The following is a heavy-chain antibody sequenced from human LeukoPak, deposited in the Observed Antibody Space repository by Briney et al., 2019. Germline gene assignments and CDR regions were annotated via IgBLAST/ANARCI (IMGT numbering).Heavy chain of an antibody. CDR3: ANPPPLLLFGELYANGYYYYYGMDV. CDR2: ISGSGGST. V-gene: IGHV3-23*01. CDR1: GFTFSSYA. Sequence: GGSLRLSCAASGFTFSSYAMSWVRQAPGKGLEWVSAISGSGGSTYYADSVKGRFTISRDNSKNTLYLQMNSLRAEDTAVYYCANPPPLLLFGELYANGYYYYYGMDVWGQGTTGTGSS. D-gene: IGHD3-10*01. J-gene: IGHJ6*02.